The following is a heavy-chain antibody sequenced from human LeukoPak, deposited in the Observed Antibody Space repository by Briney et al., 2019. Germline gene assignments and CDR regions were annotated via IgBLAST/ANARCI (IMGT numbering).Heavy chain of an antibody. CDR3: ASGIRGVAPQQY. Sequence: SETLSLTCTVSGDSISSSSSHWGWIRQPPGKGLEWIGSIYYSGSANYNPSLKSRVTISVDTSKNQFSLKLSSVTAADTAVYYCASGIRGVAPQQYWGQGTLVTVSS. D-gene: IGHD3-10*01. J-gene: IGHJ4*02. CDR1: GDSISSSSSH. V-gene: IGHV4-39*07. CDR2: IYYSGSA.